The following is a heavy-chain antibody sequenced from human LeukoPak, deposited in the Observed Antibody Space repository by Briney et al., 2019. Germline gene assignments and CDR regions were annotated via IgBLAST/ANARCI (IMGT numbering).Heavy chain of an antibody. Sequence: ASVKVSCKASGYTFTSYYMHWVRQAPGQGLEWMGLINPSGSSTSYAQKLQGRLSLTRDMSTSTDYMELSSLRSEDTAVYYCAREGAVIEAFDIWGQGTMVTVSS. CDR2: INPSGSST. J-gene: IGHJ3*02. D-gene: IGHD3-22*01. V-gene: IGHV1-46*01. CDR3: AREGAVIEAFDI. CDR1: GYTFTSYY.